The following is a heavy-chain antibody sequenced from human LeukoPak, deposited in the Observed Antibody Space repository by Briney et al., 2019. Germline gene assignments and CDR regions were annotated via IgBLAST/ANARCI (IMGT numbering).Heavy chain of an antibody. Sequence: PSETLSLTCTVSGDSISSYYWSWIRQPAGKGLEWIGRIYNGGRTSYNPSLKSRVTMSVDTSKNQFSLKLSSVTAADTAVYYCAREDSDYGVTYSDYWGQGTLVTVSS. V-gene: IGHV4-4*07. CDR3: AREDSDYGVTYSDY. D-gene: IGHD4-17*01. CDR1: GDSISSYY. J-gene: IGHJ4*02. CDR2: IYNGGRT.